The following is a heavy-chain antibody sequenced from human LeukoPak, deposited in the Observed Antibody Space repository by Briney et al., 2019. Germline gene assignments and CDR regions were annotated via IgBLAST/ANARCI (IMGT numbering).Heavy chain of an antibody. CDR3: ATGGGRYYPD. Sequence: GGSLRLSCVVSGFMFRSNTMSWVRQAPGKGLEWVANIKEDGNEKHYVDSVKGRSTISRDNAKNSLYLQMNSLRVEDTAVYYCATGGGRYYPDWGQGTLVTVSS. CDR1: GFMFRSNT. V-gene: IGHV3-7*01. J-gene: IGHJ4*02. CDR2: IKEDGNEK. D-gene: IGHD1-26*01.